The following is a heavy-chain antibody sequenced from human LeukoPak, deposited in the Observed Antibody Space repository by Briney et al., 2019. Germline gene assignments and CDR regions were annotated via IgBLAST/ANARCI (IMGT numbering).Heavy chain of an antibody. Sequence: ASVKVSCKASGYTFTRYAINWLRQAPRQGLEWMGWINMYTANPAYAQGFTERFVFSLDTSVTTAYLQISNLKTEDTAVYYCARNAGYGDYVPFDYWGQGTLVTVSS. CDR3: ARNAGYGDYVPFDY. V-gene: IGHV7-4-1*02. CDR2: INMYTANP. D-gene: IGHD4-17*01. CDR1: GYTFTRYA. J-gene: IGHJ4*02.